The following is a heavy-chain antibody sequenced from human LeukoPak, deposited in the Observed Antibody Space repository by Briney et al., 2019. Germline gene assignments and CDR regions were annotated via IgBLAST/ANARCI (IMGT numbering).Heavy chain of an antibody. V-gene: IGHV4-39*07. J-gene: IGHJ4*02. CDR3: ARAIPHLDY. D-gene: IGHD2-2*02. Sequence: SETLSLTCTVSGGSISSGDYYWGWVRQPPGKGLEWIGSIYHSGSTYYNPSLKSRVTISVDRSKNQFSLKLSSVTAADTAVYYCARAIPHLDYWGQGTLVTVSS. CDR2: IYHSGST. CDR1: GGSISSGDYY.